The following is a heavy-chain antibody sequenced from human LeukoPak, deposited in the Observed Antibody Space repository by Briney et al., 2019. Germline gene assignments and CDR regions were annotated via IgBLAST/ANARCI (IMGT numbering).Heavy chain of an antibody. J-gene: IGHJ4*02. CDR2: ISGSGGST. V-gene: IGHV3-23*01. CDR3: AKNDLQSYYDSSGYFDY. Sequence: GGSLRLSCAASGFTFSSYALTWVRQAPGKGLEWVSAISGSGGSTYYAYSVKGRFTICRDTSNNTLYLQMSSLRAEDTAVYYCAKNDLQSYYDSSGYFDYWGQGTLVTVSS. CDR1: GFTFSSYA. D-gene: IGHD3-22*01.